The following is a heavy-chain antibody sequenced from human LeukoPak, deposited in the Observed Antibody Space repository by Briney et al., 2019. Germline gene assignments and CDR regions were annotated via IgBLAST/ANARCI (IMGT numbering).Heavy chain of an antibody. J-gene: IGHJ4*02. CDR1: GGSISSSSYY. D-gene: IGHD1-26*01. CDR2: TYYSGST. CDR3: ARSKVGATRSFDY. V-gene: IGHV4-39*01. Sequence: SETLSLTCTVSGGSISSSSYYWGWIRQPPGKGLEWIGSTYYSGSTYYNPSLKSRVTISVDTSKNQFSLKLSSVTAADTAVYYCARSKVGATRSFDYWGQGTLVTVSS.